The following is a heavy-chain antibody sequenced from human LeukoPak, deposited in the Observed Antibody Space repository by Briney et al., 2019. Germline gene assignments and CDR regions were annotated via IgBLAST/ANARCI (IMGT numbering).Heavy chain of an antibody. V-gene: IGHV3-23*01. CDR1: GFTFSTYA. J-gene: IGHJ4*02. Sequence: GGSLRLSCAASGFTFSTYAMSSVRQAPGKGLEWDSAISDSGFGTYYADSVKGRFTISRDNSKNTLYLQMNSLRAEDTAVYYCAKGGYDYAEYVDYWGQGTLVTVSS. CDR2: ISDSGFGT. D-gene: IGHD4-17*01. CDR3: AKGGYDYAEYVDY.